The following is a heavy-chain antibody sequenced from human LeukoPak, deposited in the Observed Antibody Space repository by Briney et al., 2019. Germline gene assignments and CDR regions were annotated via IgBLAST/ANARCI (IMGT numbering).Heavy chain of an antibody. CDR2: IKSKTDGGTT. J-gene: IGHJ4*02. V-gene: IGHV3-15*01. D-gene: IGHD6-19*01. CDR1: GFTFSNAW. Sequence: PGGSLRPSCAASGFTFSNAWMSWVRQAPGKGLEWVGRIKSKTDGGTTDYAAPVKGRFTISRDDSKNTLYLQMNSLKTEDTAVYYCTTGDSSGWYPGYWGQGTLVTVSS. CDR3: TTGDSSGWYPGY.